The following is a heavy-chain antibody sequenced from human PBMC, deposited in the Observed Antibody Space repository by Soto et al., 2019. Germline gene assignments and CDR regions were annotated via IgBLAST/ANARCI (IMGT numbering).Heavy chain of an antibody. Sequence: PSETLSLTCTVSGGSISSNYWSWFRQPPGKGLEWIGSFSYSGSTNYTPSLKSRVTISVDTSKNQFSLELISVTAADTAVYYCARGSRRTGTKDNWFDPWGQGTLVTVSS. CDR3: ARGSRRTGTKDNWFDP. CDR1: GGSISSNY. CDR2: FSYSGST. V-gene: IGHV4-59*01. D-gene: IGHD1-1*01. J-gene: IGHJ5*02.